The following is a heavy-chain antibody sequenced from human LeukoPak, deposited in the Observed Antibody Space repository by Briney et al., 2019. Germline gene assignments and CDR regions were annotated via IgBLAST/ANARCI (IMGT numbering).Heavy chain of an antibody. CDR2: IIPIFGTA. J-gene: IGHJ4*02. CDR3: ARASDYYGSGTYPY. CDR1: GGTFSSYA. V-gene: IGHV1-69*05. Sequence: SVKVSCKASGGTFSSYAISWVRQAPGQALERMGRIIPIFGTANYAQKFQGRVTITTDESTSTAYMELSSLRSEDTAVYYCARASDYYGSGTYPYWGQGTLVTVSS. D-gene: IGHD3-10*01.